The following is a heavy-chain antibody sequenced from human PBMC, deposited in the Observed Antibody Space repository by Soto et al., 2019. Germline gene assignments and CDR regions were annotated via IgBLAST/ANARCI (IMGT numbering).Heavy chain of an antibody. Sequence: QVELVQSGAEVKKPGASVKVSCKASGYTFTRYGISWVRQAPGQGLEWIGWINTYNGDTSYAQKLQGRVTMTTDTSXSTAYLEQRSLTSDDTAVFYCARDEYGGDSGYAMDVWGQGTTVTVSS. D-gene: IGHD2-21*02. CDR1: GYTFTRYG. CDR2: INTYNGDT. V-gene: IGHV1-18*01. J-gene: IGHJ6*02. CDR3: ARDEYGGDSGYAMDV.